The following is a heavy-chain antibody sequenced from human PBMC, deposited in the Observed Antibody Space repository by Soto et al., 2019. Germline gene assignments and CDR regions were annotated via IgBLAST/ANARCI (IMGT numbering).Heavy chain of an antibody. V-gene: IGHV4-59*01. J-gene: IGHJ3*02. Sequence: VQLQESGPGLVKPSETLSLTCTVSNGSINHYYWSWIRQPPGKGPDWIGYIYYSGATNYNPSLKRRVSTSADMARNQPSLMFQSGTAADAAVYYCASRLSLGTTSGDGFDIWGRGTLVTVSS. D-gene: IGHD7-27*01. CDR1: NGSINHYY. CDR2: IYYSGAT. CDR3: ASRLSLGTTSGDGFDI.